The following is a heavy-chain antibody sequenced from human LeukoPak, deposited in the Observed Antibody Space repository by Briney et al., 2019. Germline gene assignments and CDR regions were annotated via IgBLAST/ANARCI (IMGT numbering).Heavy chain of an antibody. D-gene: IGHD3-22*01. CDR1: GFTFSSYA. Sequence: GGSLRLSCAASGFTFSSYAMSWVRQAPGKGLEWVSAISGSGGSTYYADSVKGRFTISRDNSKNTLYLQMNSLRAEDTAVYYCAKAPMLRDYYDGSGYYYPHWFDPWGQGTLVTVSS. J-gene: IGHJ5*02. CDR2: ISGSGGST. CDR3: AKAPMLRDYYDGSGYYYPHWFDP. V-gene: IGHV3-23*01.